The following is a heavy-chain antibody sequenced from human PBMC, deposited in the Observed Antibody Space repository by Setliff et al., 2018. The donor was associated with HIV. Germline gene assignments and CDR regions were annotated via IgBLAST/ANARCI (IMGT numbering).Heavy chain of an antibody. D-gene: IGHD3-22*01. CDR1: GGSISSYC. Sequence: PSETLSLTCTVSGGSISSYCWNWIRQSPGRGLEWIGFIFSSGNTKYNPSLQSRVTMSIDTSKNQFSLKLTSVTAADTAVYYCARSRLHYYDSSGYYPSYFDYWGQGTLVTVSS. V-gene: IGHV4-4*09. CDR3: ARSRLHYYDSSGYYPSYFDY. CDR2: IFSSGNT. J-gene: IGHJ4*02.